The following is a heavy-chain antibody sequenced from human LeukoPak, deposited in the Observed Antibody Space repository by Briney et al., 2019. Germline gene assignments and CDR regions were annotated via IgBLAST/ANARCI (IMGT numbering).Heavy chain of an antibody. CDR3: ARARPFDP. V-gene: IGHV4-61*02. CDR1: GGSISSGSYY. Sequence: PSQTLSLTRTVSGGSISSGSYYWSWIRQPAGKGLEWIGRIYTSGSTNYNPSLKSRVTISVDTSKNQFSLKLSSVTAADTAVYYCARARPFDPWGQGTLVTVSS. CDR2: IYTSGST. J-gene: IGHJ5*02.